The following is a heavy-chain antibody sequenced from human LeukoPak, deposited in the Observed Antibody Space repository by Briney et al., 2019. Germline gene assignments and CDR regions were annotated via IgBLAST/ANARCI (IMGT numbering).Heavy chain of an antibody. CDR2: ISYDGSNK. V-gene: IGHV3-30-3*01. J-gene: IGHJ4*02. Sequence: QPGRSLRLSCAASGFTFSSYAMHWVRQAPGKGLEWVAVISYDGSNKYYADSVKGRFTISRDNSKNTLYLQMNSLRAEDTAVYYCARGDVVVVAAMDYWGQGTLVTVSS. D-gene: IGHD2-15*01. CDR3: ARGDVVVVAAMDY. CDR1: GFTFSSYA.